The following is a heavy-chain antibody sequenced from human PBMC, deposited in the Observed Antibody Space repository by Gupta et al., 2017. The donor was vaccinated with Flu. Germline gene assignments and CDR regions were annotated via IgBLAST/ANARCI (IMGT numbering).Heavy chain of an antibody. D-gene: IGHD1-26*01. CDR2: ISSSSSTI. V-gene: IGHV3-48*02. J-gene: IGHJ6*02. CDR3: ARAHQTHGSYWGYYYYGMDV. Sequence: EVQLVESGGGLVQPGGSLRLSCAASGFTFSSYSMNWVRQAPGKGLEWVSYISSSSSTIYYADSVKGRFTISRDNAKNSLYLQMNSLRDEDTAVYYCARAHQTHGSYWGYYYYGMDVWGQGTTVTVSS. CDR1: GFTFSSYS.